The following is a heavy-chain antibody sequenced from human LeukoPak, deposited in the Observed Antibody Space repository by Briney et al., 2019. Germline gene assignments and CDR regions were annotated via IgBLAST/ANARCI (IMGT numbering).Heavy chain of an antibody. CDR3: TRGITMVRGAIDY. J-gene: IGHJ4*02. CDR2: ISYDGSNK. Sequence: TGGSLRLSCAASGFTFSNYAMHWVRQAPGKGLEWVAIISYDGSNKFYADSVKGRLAISRDNSKNTLSLQMNSLRPEDTAVYYCTRGITMVRGAIDYWGQGTLVTVSS. CDR1: GFTFSNYA. V-gene: IGHV3-30*09. D-gene: IGHD3-10*01.